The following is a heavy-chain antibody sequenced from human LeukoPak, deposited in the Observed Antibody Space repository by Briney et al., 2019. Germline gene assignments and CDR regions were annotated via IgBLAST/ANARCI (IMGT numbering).Heavy chain of an antibody. D-gene: IGHD3-10*01. CDR2: INPNSGGT. CDR3: ARVGADYGSGRENYYYYGMDV. V-gene: IGHV1-2*02. J-gene: IGHJ6*02. CDR1: GYTFTGYY. Sequence: ASVKVSCKASGYTFTGYYMHWVRQAPGQGLEWMGWINPNSGGTNYAQKFQGRVTMTRDTSISTAYMELSGLRSDDTAVYYCARVGADYGSGRENYYYYGMDVWGQGTTVTVSS.